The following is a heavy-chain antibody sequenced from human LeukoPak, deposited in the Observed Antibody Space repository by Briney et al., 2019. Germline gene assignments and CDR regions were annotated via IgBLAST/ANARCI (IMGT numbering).Heavy chain of an antibody. CDR3: ARSRRPYSFDAFDI. Sequence: SETLSLTCSVSGGSISSYYWNWIRQPPGKGLEWIGCIYYSGSTNYNPSLKSRVTISVDTSKNQFSLKLSSVTAADTAVYYCARSRRPYSFDAFDIWGQGTMVTVSS. J-gene: IGHJ3*02. CDR1: GGSISSYY. CDR2: IYYSGST. V-gene: IGHV4-59*01. D-gene: IGHD2-15*01.